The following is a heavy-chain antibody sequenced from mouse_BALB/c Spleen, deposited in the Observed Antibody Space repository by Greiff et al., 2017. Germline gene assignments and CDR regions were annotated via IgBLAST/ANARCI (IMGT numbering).Heavy chain of an antibody. CDR3: ARDAGLPFYWYFDV. CDR1: GFSLTGYD. D-gene: IGHD2-2*01. Sequence: VMLVESGPGLVAPSQSLSITCTVSGFSLTGYDVNWVRQPPGKGLEWLGMIWGDGSTDYNSALKSRLSISKDNSKSQVFLKMNSLQTDDTARYYCARDAGLPFYWYFDVWGAGTTVTVSS. CDR2: IWGDGST. V-gene: IGHV2-6-7*01. J-gene: IGHJ1*01.